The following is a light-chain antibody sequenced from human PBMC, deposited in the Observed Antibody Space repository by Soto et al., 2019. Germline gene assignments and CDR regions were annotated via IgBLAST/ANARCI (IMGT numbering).Light chain of an antibody. Sequence: QSALTQPASVSGSPGQSITISCTGTSSDVGSYNSVSWYRQHPGKAPKLMLYEVSNRPSGVSNRFSGSKSGNTASLTISGLQAEDEADYYCSSYTSSSPLRVFGGGTKLTVL. CDR1: SSDVGSYNS. V-gene: IGLV2-14*01. CDR3: SSYTSSSPLRV. CDR2: EVS. J-gene: IGLJ3*02.